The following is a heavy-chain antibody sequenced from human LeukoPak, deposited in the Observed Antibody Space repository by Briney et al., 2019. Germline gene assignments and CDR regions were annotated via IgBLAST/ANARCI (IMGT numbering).Heavy chain of an antibody. CDR1: GFTFSSYS. CDR2: ISSSSSTI. D-gene: IGHD3-16*01. J-gene: IGHJ4*02. V-gene: IGHV3-48*04. Sequence: PGGSLRLSCAASGFTFSSYSMNWVRQAPGKGLEWVSYISSSSSTIYYADSVKGRFTISRDNAKNSLYLQMNSLRAEDTAVYYCARDPDDPEGDIVDYWGQGTLVTVSS. CDR3: ARDPDDPEGDIVDY.